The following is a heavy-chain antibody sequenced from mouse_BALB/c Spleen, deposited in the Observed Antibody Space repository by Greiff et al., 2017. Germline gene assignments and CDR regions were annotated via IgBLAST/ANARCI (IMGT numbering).Heavy chain of an antibody. Sequence: VQRVESGAELAKPGASVKMSCKASGYTFTSYWMHWVKQRPGQGLEWIGYINPSTGYTEYNQKFKDKATLTADKSSSTAYMQLSSLTSEDSAVYYCARGRDRGFAYWGQGTLVTVSA. CDR2: INPSTGYT. J-gene: IGHJ3*01. V-gene: IGHV1-7*01. CDR3: ARGRDRGFAY. CDR1: GYTFTSYW.